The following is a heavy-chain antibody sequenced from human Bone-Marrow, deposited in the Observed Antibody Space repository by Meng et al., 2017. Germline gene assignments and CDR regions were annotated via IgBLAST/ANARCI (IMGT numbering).Heavy chain of an antibody. J-gene: IGHJ4*02. CDR2: ISYDGSNK. D-gene: IGHD6-19*01. Sequence: GESLKISCAASGFTFSNYGIHWVRQAPGKGLEWVAVISYDGSNKYYAESVKGRFTISRDNSKNTLYLQRNSLRDEDTAVYYCARVHHPPDSSGWLYYFDYWGQGTLVTVSS. CDR1: GFTFSNYG. CDR3: ARVHHPPDSSGWLYYFDY. V-gene: IGHV3-30*19.